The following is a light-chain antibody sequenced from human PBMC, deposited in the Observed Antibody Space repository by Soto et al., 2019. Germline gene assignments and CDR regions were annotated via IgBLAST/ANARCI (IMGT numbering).Light chain of an antibody. CDR1: QSVSSY. CDR2: DAS. J-gene: IGKJ4*01. V-gene: IGKV3-11*01. CDR3: QQYNYSHLT. Sequence: EIVLTQSPATQSLSPGERATLSCRASQSVSSYLAWYQQKPGQAPRLLIYDASNRATGIPARFSGSGSGTDFTLTISRLEPEDFAVYYCQQYNYSHLTFGGGTKVDIK.